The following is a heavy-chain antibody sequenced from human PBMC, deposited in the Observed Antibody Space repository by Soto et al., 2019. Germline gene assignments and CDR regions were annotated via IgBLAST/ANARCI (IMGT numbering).Heavy chain of an antibody. CDR1: GGSISSSSYY. Sequence: PSETLSLTCTVSGGSISSSSYYWGWIRQPPGKGLEWIGSIYYSGSTYYNPSLKSRVTISVDTSKNQFSLKLSSVTAADTAVYYCAIHTYYYDSSGYFWFDPWGQGTLVTVSS. CDR2: IYYSGST. V-gene: IGHV4-39*01. D-gene: IGHD3-22*01. CDR3: AIHTYYYDSSGYFWFDP. J-gene: IGHJ5*02.